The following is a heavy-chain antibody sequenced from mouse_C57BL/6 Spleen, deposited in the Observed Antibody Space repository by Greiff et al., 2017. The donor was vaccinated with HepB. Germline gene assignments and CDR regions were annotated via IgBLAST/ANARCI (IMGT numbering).Heavy chain of an antibody. CDR3: ARSGGYYFDY. Sequence: LQQPGAELVKPGASVKLSCKASGYTFTSYWMQWVKQRPGQGLEWIGEIDPSDSYTNYNQKFKGKATLTVDTSSSTAYMQLSSLTSEDSAVYYCARSGGYYFDYWGQGTTLTVSS. V-gene: IGHV1-50*01. CDR2: IDPSDSYT. CDR1: GYTFTSYW. J-gene: IGHJ2*01.